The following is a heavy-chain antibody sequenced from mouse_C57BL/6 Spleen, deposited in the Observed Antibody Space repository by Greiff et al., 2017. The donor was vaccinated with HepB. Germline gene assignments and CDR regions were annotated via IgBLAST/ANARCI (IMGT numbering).Heavy chain of an antibody. CDR3: AKERTYDSYFDY. Sequence: EVKLMESGPGLVKPSQSLSLTCSVTGYSITSGYYWNWIRQFPGNKLEWMGYISYDGSNNYNPSLKNRISITRDTSKNQFFLKLNSVTTEDTATYYCAKERTYDSYFDYWGQGTTLTVSS. J-gene: IGHJ2*01. CDR2: ISYDGSN. V-gene: IGHV3-6*01. D-gene: IGHD2-4*01. CDR1: GYSITSGYY.